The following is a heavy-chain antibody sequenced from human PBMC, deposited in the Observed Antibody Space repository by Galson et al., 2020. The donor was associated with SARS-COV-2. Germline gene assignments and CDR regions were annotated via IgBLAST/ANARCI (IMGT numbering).Heavy chain of an antibody. D-gene: IGHD3-10*01. CDR2: IYTSGST. V-gene: IGHV4-61*02. CDR3: ARATYYYGSGSYYACDI. J-gene: IGHJ3*02. Sequence: SETLSLTCTVSGGSISSGSYYWSWIRQPAGKGLEWIGRIYTSGSTNYNPSLKSRVTISVDTSKNQFSLKLSSVTAADTAVYYCARATYYYGSGSYYACDIWGQGTMVTVSS. CDR1: GGSISSGSYY.